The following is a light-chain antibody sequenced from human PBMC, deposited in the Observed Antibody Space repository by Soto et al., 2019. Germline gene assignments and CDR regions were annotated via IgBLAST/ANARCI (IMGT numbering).Light chain of an antibody. CDR3: GTWDSSLSAWV. J-gene: IGLJ3*02. V-gene: IGLV1-51*01. CDR2: DNN. Sequence: QSVLTQPPSVSAAPGQKVTISCSGSSSNIGTNYVSWYQQLPGTAPKLLIYDNNKRPSGIPDRFSGSKSGTSATLGITGLQTGDEADYYCGTWDSSLSAWVFGGGTKLTVL. CDR1: SSNIGTNY.